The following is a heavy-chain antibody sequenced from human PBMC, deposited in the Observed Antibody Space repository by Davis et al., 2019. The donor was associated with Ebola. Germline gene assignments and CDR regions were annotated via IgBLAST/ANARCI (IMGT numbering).Heavy chain of an antibody. CDR3: ARGLVVVPAAIRGLYYYGMDV. CDR2: INHSGST. Sequence: ESLKISCAASGLFVSNNYTNWVRQAPGKGLEWIGEINHSGSTNYNPSLKSRVTISVDTSKNQFSLKLSSVTAADTAVYYCARGLVVVPAAIRGLYYYGMDVWGQGTTVTVSS. V-gene: IGHV4-34*01. J-gene: IGHJ6*02. CDR1: GLFVSNNY. D-gene: IGHD2-2*01.